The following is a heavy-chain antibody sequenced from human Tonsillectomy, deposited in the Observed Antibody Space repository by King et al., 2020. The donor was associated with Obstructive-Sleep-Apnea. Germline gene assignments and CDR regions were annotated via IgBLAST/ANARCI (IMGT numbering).Heavy chain of an antibody. CDR3: SRGALTGDSEYFDY. CDR2: IYFTGGT. J-gene: IGHJ4*02. Sequence: LQLQESGPGLVRPSETLSLTCNVSGGSISSSSYYWGWIRQPPGKGLEWIGSIYFTGGTYYNPSLKSRVTISLDTPKNQCSLKLRSVTAADTAVYYWSRGALTGDSEYFDYWGQGTLVTVSS. V-gene: IGHV4-39*07. CDR1: GGSISSSSYY. D-gene: IGHD4/OR15-4a*01.